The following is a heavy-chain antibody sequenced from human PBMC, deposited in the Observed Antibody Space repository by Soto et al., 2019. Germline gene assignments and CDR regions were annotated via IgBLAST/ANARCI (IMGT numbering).Heavy chain of an antibody. CDR1: GDSVSSNSAA. V-gene: IGHV6-1*01. J-gene: IGHJ6*03. CDR2: TYYRSKWYN. D-gene: IGHD4-17*01. CDR3: ARERGVAAYGDYEPYYYYYMDV. Sequence: QVQLQQSGPGLVKPSQTLSLTCAISGDSVSSNSAAWNWIRQSPSRGLEWLGRTYYRSKWYNDYAVSVKSRITINPDTSKNQFSLQLNSVTPEDTAVYYCARERGVAAYGDYEPYYYYYMDVWGKGTTVTVSS.